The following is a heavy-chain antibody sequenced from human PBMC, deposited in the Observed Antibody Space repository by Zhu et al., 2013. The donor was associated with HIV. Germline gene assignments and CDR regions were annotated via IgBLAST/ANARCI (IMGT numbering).Heavy chain of an antibody. CDR2: INHSGTA. J-gene: IGHJ4*02. Sequence: QVQLQESGPGLVKPSETLSLTCTVSGYSISSGYYWGWIRQPPGKGLEWIGSINHSGTANYNPSLKSRVTISVDTSINQLFLRLTSVTAADTAVYYCARSTYNSTDYYHVDYWGQGTLVTVSS. V-gene: IGHV4-38-2*02. CDR3: ARSTYNSTDYYHVDY. D-gene: IGHD3-22*01. CDR1: GYSISSGYY.